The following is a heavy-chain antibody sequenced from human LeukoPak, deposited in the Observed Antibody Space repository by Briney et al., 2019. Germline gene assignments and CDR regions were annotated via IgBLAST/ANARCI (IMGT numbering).Heavy chain of an antibody. CDR1: GYIFTDYY. V-gene: IGHV1-2*05. CDR3: ARGDYGGFDLDY. D-gene: IGHD4/OR15-4a*01. CDR2: INTNFGGT. Sequence: ASVKVSCKASGYIFTDYYMHWVRQAPGQGLEWMGRINTNFGGTNYAQNFQGGVTMTRDTSISTAYMELSRLRSDDTDIYYCARGDYGGFDLDYWGQGTLVTVSS. J-gene: IGHJ4*02.